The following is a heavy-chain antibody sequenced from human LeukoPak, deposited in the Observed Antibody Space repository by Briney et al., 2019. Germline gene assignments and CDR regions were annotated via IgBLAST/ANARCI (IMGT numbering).Heavy chain of an antibody. D-gene: IGHD2/OR15-2a*01. Sequence: PSETLSLTCAVYGGSSSGYYWSWIRQPPGKGLEWIGEINHSGSTNYNPSPKSRVTISVDTSKNQFSLKLSSVTAADTAVYYCARPGPPTAEFMDVWGQGTTVTVSS. V-gene: IGHV4-34*01. CDR2: INHSGST. CDR3: ARPGPPTAEFMDV. J-gene: IGHJ6*02. CDR1: GGSSSGYY.